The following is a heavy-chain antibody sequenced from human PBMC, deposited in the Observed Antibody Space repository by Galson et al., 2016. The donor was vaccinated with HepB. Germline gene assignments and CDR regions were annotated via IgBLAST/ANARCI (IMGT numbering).Heavy chain of an antibody. Sequence: SVKVSCKASGYTFIIYYIHWVRQAPGQGLEWMGIINPNAGTTTYEQRFQGRLTLTRDTSTSTVYMDLSSLTSEDTAVYYCTRERGSHGFDYWGQGTLVTVSS. J-gene: IGHJ4*02. CDR3: TRERGSHGFDY. CDR1: GYTFIIYY. CDR2: INPNAGTT. V-gene: IGHV1-46*01. D-gene: IGHD3-16*01.